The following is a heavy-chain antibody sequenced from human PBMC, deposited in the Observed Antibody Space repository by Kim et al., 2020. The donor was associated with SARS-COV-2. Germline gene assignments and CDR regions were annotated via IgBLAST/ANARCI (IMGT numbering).Heavy chain of an antibody. CDR3: ARVAVRGVSRFDP. J-gene: IGHJ5*02. V-gene: IGHV3-74*01. Sequence: ADSGKGRFTISRANAKNTLYLQMNSLRAEDTAVYYCARVAVRGVSRFDPWGQGTLVTVSS. D-gene: IGHD3-10*01.